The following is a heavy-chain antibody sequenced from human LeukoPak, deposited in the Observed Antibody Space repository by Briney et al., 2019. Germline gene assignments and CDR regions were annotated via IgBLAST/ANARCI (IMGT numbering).Heavy chain of an antibody. Sequence: GGSLRLSCAASGFTFSSYAMSWVRQAPGKGLEWVSAISGSGGSTHYADSVKGRFTISRDNSKNTLYLQMNSLRAEDTAVYYCAKEWSYYDSSGYYRPDAFDIWGQGTMVTVSS. V-gene: IGHV3-23*01. CDR2: ISGSGGST. J-gene: IGHJ3*02. CDR3: AKEWSYYDSSGYYRPDAFDI. D-gene: IGHD3-22*01. CDR1: GFTFSSYA.